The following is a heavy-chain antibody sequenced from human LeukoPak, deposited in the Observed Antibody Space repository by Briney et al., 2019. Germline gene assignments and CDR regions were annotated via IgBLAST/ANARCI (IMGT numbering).Heavy chain of an antibody. V-gene: IGHV3-9*01. CDR1: GFTFDDYA. D-gene: IGHD3-10*01. Sequence: PGRSLRLSCAASGFTFDDYAMHWVRQAPGKGLEWVSGISWNSGSIGYADSVKGRFTISRDNAKNSLYLQMNSLRAEDTALYYCATTMVRGTWGQGTMVTVSS. CDR3: ATTMVRGT. CDR2: ISWNSGSI. J-gene: IGHJ3*01.